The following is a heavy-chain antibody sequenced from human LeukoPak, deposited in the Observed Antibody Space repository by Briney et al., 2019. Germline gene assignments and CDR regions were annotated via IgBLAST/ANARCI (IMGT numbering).Heavy chain of an antibody. V-gene: IGHV3-30*10. CDR2: FSSVGVNR. CDR3: ATGKLDASGFDFMLPF. D-gene: IGHD5-12*01. J-gene: IGHJ4*02. Sequence: PRLPCAASGFSSINSAMHWVRQAPGKGREWVAVFSSVGVNRYYTDSVKGRLPISRDNCKNTLYLEMNSLRLEDTAIYYCATGKLDASGFDFMLPFWGQGTRVSVSS. CDR1: GFSSINSA.